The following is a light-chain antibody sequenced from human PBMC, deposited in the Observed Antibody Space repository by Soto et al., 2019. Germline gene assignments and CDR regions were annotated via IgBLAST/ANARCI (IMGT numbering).Light chain of an antibody. V-gene: IGLV2-11*01. J-gene: IGLJ2*01. Sequence: QSVLTQPRSVSGSPGQSVTISCTGTSSDVGGYNYVSWYQQHPDKAPKLMIYDVSKRPSGVPDRFSGSKSGNTASLTISGLQAEDEADYYCCSYAGSDTFGVFGGGTKLTVL. CDR3: CSYAGSDTFGV. CDR1: SSDVGGYNY. CDR2: DVS.